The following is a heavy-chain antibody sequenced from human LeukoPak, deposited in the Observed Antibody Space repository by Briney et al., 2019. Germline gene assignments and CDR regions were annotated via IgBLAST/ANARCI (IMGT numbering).Heavy chain of an antibody. CDR2: IVGSGGST. D-gene: IGHD3-9*01. V-gene: IGHV3-23*01. Sequence: GGSLRLSCAASGFTFSNYAMSWVRQAPGKGPEWVSAIVGSGGSTYYADSVKGRFTISRDNSKNTLFLQMNSLGVEDTALYYCSKWGDYDVLTGYYDSDFWGQGTLVTVSS. J-gene: IGHJ4*02. CDR1: GFTFSNYA. CDR3: SKWGDYDVLTGYYDSDF.